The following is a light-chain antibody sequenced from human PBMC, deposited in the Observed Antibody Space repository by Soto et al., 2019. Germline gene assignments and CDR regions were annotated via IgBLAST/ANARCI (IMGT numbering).Light chain of an antibody. CDR2: EVS. Sequence: QSALAQPASVSGSPGQSIAISCTGTSSDIGAYDYVSWYQQFTDKPPKLIIYEVSHRPSGVSDRFSGSKSVNTATLTISRLQAEDEAEYYCSSYTSSSTRVFGTGTKVTVL. J-gene: IGLJ1*01. CDR1: SSDIGAYDY. CDR3: SSYTSSSTRV. V-gene: IGLV2-14*03.